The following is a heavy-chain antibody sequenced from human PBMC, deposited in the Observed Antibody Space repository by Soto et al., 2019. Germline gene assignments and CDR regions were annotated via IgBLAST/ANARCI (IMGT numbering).Heavy chain of an antibody. Sequence: GGSLRLSCAASGFTFRTYWMQWARQAPGKGLEWVSRINNDGSSTDYTDSVKGRFTISRDNAKDTLYLQMNSLRAEDTATYYCAMGTMDVWGKGTTVTSPQ. D-gene: IGHD7-27*01. CDR3: AMGTMDV. J-gene: IGHJ6*04. CDR2: INNDGSST. V-gene: IGHV3-74*01. CDR1: GFTFRTYW.